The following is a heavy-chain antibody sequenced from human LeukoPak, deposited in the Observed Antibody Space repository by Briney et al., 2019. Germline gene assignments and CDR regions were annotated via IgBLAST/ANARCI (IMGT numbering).Heavy chain of an antibody. V-gene: IGHV3-21*01. J-gene: IGHJ6*02. CDR2: ISSSSSYI. Sequence: PGGSLRLSCAASGFTFSSYSMNWVRQAPGKGLEWVSSISSSSSYIFYADSVKGRFTISRDNAKNSLYLQMSSLRAEDTAVYYCARDSGYRRNYYGMDVWGQGPTATVSS. CDR1: GFTFSSYS. D-gene: IGHD1-1*01. CDR3: ARDSGYRRNYYGMDV.